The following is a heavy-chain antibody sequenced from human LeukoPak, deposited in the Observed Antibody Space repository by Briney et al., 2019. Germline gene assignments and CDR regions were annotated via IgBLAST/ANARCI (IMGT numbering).Heavy chain of an antibody. V-gene: IGHV3-21*01. CDR3: ARDLFSWARFYFDY. CDR1: GFTFSSYS. CDR2: ISSSSSYI. Sequence: GGSLRLSCAASGFTFSSYSMNWVRQAPGKGLEWVSSISSSSSYIYYADSVKGRFTISRDNSKNTLYLLMNSLRAEDTAVFYCARDLFSWARFYFDYWGQGTLVTVSS. D-gene: IGHD1-26*01. J-gene: IGHJ4*02.